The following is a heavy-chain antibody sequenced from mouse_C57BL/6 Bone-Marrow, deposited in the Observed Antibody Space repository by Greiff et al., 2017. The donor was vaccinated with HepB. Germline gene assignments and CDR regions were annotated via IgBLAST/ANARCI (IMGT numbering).Heavy chain of an antibody. J-gene: IGHJ4*01. CDR3: ARGGVTTVVERDYYAMDY. CDR2: IDPSDSYT. V-gene: IGHV1-59*01. Sequence: QVQLQQPGAELVRPGTSVKLSCKASGYTFTSYWMHWVKQRPGQGLEWIGVIDPSDSYTNYNQKFKGKATLTVDTSSSTAYMELNSLTSEDSAVYYCARGGVTTVVERDYYAMDYWGQGTSVTVSS. CDR1: GYTFTSYW. D-gene: IGHD1-1*01.